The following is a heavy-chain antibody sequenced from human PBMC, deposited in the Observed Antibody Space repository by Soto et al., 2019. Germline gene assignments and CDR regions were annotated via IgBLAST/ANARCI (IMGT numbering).Heavy chain of an antibody. J-gene: IGHJ4*02. Sequence: EVQLVESGGVVVQPGGSLRLSCAASGFTFDDYTMHWVRQAPGKGLEWVSLISWDGGSTYYADSVKGRFTISRDNSKNSLYLQMNSVRTEDTALYYCAKDRDDIAVAGTGFGDYWGQGTLVTVSS. D-gene: IGHD6-19*01. CDR3: AKDRDDIAVAGTGFGDY. CDR1: GFTFDDYT. CDR2: ISWDGGST. V-gene: IGHV3-43*01.